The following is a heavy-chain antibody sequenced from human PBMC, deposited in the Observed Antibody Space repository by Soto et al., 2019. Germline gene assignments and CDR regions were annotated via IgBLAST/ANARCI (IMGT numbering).Heavy chain of an antibody. CDR1: GGTFSTYA. D-gene: IGHD2-15*01. J-gene: IGHJ5*02. Sequence: SVKVSCKASGGTFSTYAFSWVRQAPGQGLEWMGRIIPIFGTPYYAQKFQGRVTITADKSTSTVYMELSSLGSDDTAVYFCARGLECRGYCLDKPTWFGPWGQGTLVTVSS. CDR2: IIPIFGTP. V-gene: IGHV1-69*06. CDR3: ARGLECRGYCLDKPTWFGP.